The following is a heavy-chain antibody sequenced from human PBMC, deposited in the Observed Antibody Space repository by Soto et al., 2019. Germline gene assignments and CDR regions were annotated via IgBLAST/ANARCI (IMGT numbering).Heavy chain of an antibody. V-gene: IGHV1-46*03. J-gene: IGHJ3*02. D-gene: IGHD2-15*01. CDR2: SNPSGGSK. Sequence: QVQLVQSGAEVKKPGASVKVSCKASGYTFTSYYMQWVRQAPGQGLEWMGISNPSGGSKSYAQKFQGRVTMTRDTSTSTVYMELSSLRSEDTAVYYCASYCSGGSCYLRDAFDIWGQGTMVTVSS. CDR1: GYTFTSYY. CDR3: ASYCSGGSCYLRDAFDI.